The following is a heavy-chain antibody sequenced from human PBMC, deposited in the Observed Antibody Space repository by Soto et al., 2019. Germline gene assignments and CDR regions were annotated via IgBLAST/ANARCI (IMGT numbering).Heavy chain of an antibody. CDR1: GFIVSDTY. J-gene: IGHJ3*02. CDR3: AREPRYCRGGSCSITGDAFDI. Sequence: EVQLVESGGGLVQPGGSLRLSCTASGFIVSDTYMNWVRQAPGKGLEWVSVISNRGDTHYADSVRGRFSLSRDIADNTVPLQMNNLRVEDTAVYYCAREPRYCRGGSCSITGDAFDIWGQGKMVTVSS. D-gene: IGHD2-15*01. CDR2: ISNRGDT. V-gene: IGHV3-66*01.